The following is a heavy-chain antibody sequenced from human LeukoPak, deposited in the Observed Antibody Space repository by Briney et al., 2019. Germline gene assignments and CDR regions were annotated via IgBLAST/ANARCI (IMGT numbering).Heavy chain of an antibody. D-gene: IGHD1-1*01. CDR1: GYSFTNYW. CDR3: ARRGQLWSLDY. Sequence: GESLKISCKGSGYSFTNYWIGWVRQMPGKGLEWMGIIYPGDSETRYNASFQGQVTISADKSVSTAYLQWNSLKASDTAMYYCARRGQLWSLDYWGRGTLVTVSS. J-gene: IGHJ4*02. CDR2: IYPGDSET. V-gene: IGHV5-51*01.